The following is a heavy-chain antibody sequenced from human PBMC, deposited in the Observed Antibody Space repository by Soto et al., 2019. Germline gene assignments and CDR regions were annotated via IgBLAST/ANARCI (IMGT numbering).Heavy chain of an antibody. CDR3: AKDRSGSTWDDAFDI. CDR2: IIGGGRST. D-gene: IGHD3-3*01. V-gene: IGHV3-23*01. CDR1: GFTFNSYT. Sequence: GGSLRLSCAASGFTFNSYTMSWVRQAPGKGLEWVSTIIGGGRSTYYADSVKGRFTISRDNSKNSLYLQLNSLRAEDTAVYYCAKDRSGSTWDDAFDIWGQGTMVTVSS. J-gene: IGHJ3*02.